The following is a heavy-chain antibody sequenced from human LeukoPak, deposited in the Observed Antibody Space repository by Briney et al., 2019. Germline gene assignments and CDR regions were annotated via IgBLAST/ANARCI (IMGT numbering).Heavy chain of an antibody. CDR3: ARGGGYAWNDY. J-gene: IGHJ4*02. CDR1: GYSISSGYY. Sequence: SETLSLTCTVSGYSISSGYYWVWIRQPPGKGLEWIGNIYHSGSTYCNPSLKSRVTISVDTSKNQFSLKVRSVTAADTAVYYCARGGGYAWNDYWGQGTLVTVSS. V-gene: IGHV4-38-2*02. CDR2: IYHSGST. D-gene: IGHD5-12*01.